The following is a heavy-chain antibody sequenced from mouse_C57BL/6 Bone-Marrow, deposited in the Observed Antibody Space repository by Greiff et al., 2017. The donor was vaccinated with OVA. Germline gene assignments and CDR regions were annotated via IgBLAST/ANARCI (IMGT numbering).Heavy chain of an antibody. CDR3: TKYSNLLTMDY. CDR2: IDPSDSYT. Sequence: QVQLQQPGAELVRPGTSVKLSCKASGYTFTSYWMHWVKQRPGQGLAWIGVIDPSDSYTNYNQKFKGKATLTVDTSSSTAYMELRSLTSEDSAVYYCTKYSNLLTMDYWGQGTTVTVSS. J-gene: IGHJ4*01. D-gene: IGHD2-5*01. CDR1: GYTFTSYW. V-gene: IGHV1-59*01.